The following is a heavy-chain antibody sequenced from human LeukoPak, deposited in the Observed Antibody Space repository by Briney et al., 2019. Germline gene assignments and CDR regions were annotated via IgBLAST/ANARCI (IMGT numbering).Heavy chain of an antibody. CDR1: GFTFSSYE. Sequence: GGSLRLSCAASGFTFSSYEMNWVRQAPGKGLEWVSYISSSGSTIYYADSVKGRFTISRDNAKNSLYLQMNSLRAEDTAVYYCARGPHAVAGFDYWGQGTLVTVSS. D-gene: IGHD6-19*01. CDR2: ISSSGSTI. J-gene: IGHJ4*02. V-gene: IGHV3-48*03. CDR3: ARGPHAVAGFDY.